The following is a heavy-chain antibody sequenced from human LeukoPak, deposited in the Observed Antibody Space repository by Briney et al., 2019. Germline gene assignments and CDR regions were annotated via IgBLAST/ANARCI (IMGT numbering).Heavy chain of an antibody. CDR3: ANRNWGLPFDY. J-gene: IGHJ4*02. D-gene: IGHD7-27*01. Sequence: GGSLRLSCAASGFPFSGSGMHWVRQAPGKGLEWVAVIWYDGSNKYYADSVKGRFTISRDNSKNTLYLQMNSLREEDTAVYYCANRNWGLPFDYWGQGTLVTVPS. CDR1: GFPFSGSG. V-gene: IGHV3-33*06. CDR2: IWYDGSNK.